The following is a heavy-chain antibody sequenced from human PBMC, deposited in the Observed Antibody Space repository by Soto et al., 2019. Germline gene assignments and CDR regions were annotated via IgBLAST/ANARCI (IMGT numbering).Heavy chain of an antibody. J-gene: IGHJ4*02. CDR1: GFTFSTYT. CDR2: ISYDGSNQ. D-gene: IGHD1-26*01. V-gene: IGHV3-30*18. Sequence: QVQLVESGGGVVQPGRSLRLSCAASGFTFSTYTMHWVRQAPGKGLEWVALISYDGSNQYYADSVRGRFTISRDNSKNTVFLQMSSLRSEDTATYYCAKGGDAGGYYGGGHFDYWGQGTLVTVSS. CDR3: AKGGDAGGYYGGGHFDY.